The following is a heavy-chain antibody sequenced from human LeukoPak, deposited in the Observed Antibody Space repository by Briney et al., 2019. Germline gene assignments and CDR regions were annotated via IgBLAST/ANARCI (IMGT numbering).Heavy chain of an antibody. D-gene: IGHD2-21*02. CDR3: ASYPVNCGGDCYSGNNDY. CDR1: GFTFSSYA. V-gene: IGHV3-30*04. Sequence: PGGSLRLSCAASGFTFSSYAMHWVRQAPGKGLEWVAVISYDGSNKYYADSVKGRFTISRDNSKNTLYLQMNSLRAEDTAVYYCASYPVNCGGDCYSGNNDYWGQGTLVTVSS. CDR2: ISYDGSNK. J-gene: IGHJ4*02.